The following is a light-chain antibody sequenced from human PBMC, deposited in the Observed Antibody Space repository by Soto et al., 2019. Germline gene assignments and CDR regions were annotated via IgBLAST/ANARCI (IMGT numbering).Light chain of an antibody. V-gene: IGKV3-11*01. CDR1: QSFSGY. CDR3: QQRSNWPPVIT. Sequence: DILLTQSPATLSLSPGERATLSCRASQSFSGYLAWYQQKPGQAPRLLIYDASKRATGIPARFSGRGSGTDFTLTIRSPEPEDFAVYYCQQRSNWPPVITFGQGTRLEIK. J-gene: IGKJ5*01. CDR2: DAS.